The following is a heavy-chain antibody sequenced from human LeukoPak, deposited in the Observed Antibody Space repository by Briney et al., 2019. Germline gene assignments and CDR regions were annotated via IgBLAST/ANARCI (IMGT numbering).Heavy chain of an antibody. D-gene: IGHD3-3*01. V-gene: IGHV4-39*01. CDR3: AGTWTKYDFWSGYHYEY. CDR2: IYYSGST. CDR1: GGSISSSSYY. Sequence: ASETLSLTCTVSGGSISSSSYYWGWIRQPPGKGLEWIGSIYYSGSTYYNPSLKSRVTISVDTSKNQFSLKLSSVTAADTVVYYCAGTWTKYDFWSGYHYEYWGQGTLVTVSS. J-gene: IGHJ4*02.